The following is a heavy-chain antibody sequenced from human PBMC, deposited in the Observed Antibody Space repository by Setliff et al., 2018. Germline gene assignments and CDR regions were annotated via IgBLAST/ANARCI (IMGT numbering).Heavy chain of an antibody. Sequence: PSETLSLTCTVSGGSISDYYWSWIRQAPGKGLEWIVYIYYGGSTNYTPSLNSRVAISVHTSKNHFSLTVRSVTAADTAVYFCATQSFGDSANNWFDHWGLGTLVTVSS. J-gene: IGHJ5*02. V-gene: IGHV4-59*08. D-gene: IGHD4-17*01. CDR3: ATQSFGDSANNWFDH. CDR2: IYYGGST. CDR1: GGSISDYY.